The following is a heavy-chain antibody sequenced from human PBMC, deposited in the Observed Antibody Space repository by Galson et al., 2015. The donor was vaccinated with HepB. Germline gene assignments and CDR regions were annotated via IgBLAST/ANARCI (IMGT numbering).Heavy chain of an antibody. V-gene: IGHV3-48*03. CDR2: ISPRDGST. CDR1: GFIISDFE. Sequence: SLRLSCAASGFIISDFEMNWARQAPGKGLEWISYISPRDGSTFYADSVRGRFAIPRDNARNSLFLQLSSVRAEDTAVYYCTRDFDSWGQGVLVTVPS. J-gene: IGHJ4*02. CDR3: TRDFDS.